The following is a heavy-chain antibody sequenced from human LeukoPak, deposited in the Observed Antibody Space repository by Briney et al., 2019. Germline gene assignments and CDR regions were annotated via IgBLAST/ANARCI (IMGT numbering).Heavy chain of an antibody. CDR1: EFTFSNYA. J-gene: IGHJ3*02. CDR2: ITGSGGTT. V-gene: IGHV3-23*01. D-gene: IGHD4-17*01. Sequence: GGCLRLSCAASEFTFSNYAMTWVRQAPGKGLEWVSSITGSGGTTQYTDSVKGRFAISRDNSKNTLYLQMNSLRVEDTAVYFCARDPNGDYIGSFDMWGRGTMVSVSS. CDR3: ARDPNGDYIGSFDM.